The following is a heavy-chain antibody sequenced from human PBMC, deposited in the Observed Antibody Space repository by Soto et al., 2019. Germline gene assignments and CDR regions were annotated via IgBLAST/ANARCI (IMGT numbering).Heavy chain of an antibody. Sequence: ASVKVSCKASGYTFTSYDINWVRQATGQGLEWMGWMNTNSGNTGYAQKFQGRVTMTRNTSISTAYMELSSLRSENTAVYYCSRYYCSSTSCYYDAYDIWGQGTMVTVSS. V-gene: IGHV1-8*01. J-gene: IGHJ3*02. CDR2: MNTNSGNT. CDR1: GYTFTSYD. CDR3: SRYYCSSTSCYYDAYDI. D-gene: IGHD2-2*01.